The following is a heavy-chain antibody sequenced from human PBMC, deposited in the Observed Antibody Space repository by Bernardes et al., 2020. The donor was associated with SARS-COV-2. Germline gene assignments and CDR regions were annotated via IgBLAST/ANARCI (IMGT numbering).Heavy chain of an antibody. CDR2: VYYSGDT. CDR1: DGSVSSSDYY. D-gene: IGHD3-10*01. J-gene: IGHJ6*02. Sequence: SETLSLTCTVSDGSVSSSDYYWGWVRQPPGKGLEWIGSVYYSGDTYYNPSLKSRVSMSVDTSKSQFSLKLSSVTAADTAVYDCARHGMHYGSGNFYLALSYYYGLDVWGQGTTVTVSS. V-gene: IGHV4-39*01. CDR3: ARHGMHYGSGNFYLALSYYYGLDV.